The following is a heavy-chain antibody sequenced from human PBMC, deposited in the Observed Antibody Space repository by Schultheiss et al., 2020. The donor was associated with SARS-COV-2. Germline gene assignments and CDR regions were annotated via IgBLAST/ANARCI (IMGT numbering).Heavy chain of an antibody. J-gene: IGHJ3*02. Sequence: GGSLRLSCAASGFTFSSYGMNWVRQAPGKGLEWVSYISSSSSTIYYADSVKGRFTISRDNAKNSLYLQMNSLRAEDTAVYYCARDKLTSGYDRGDAFDIWGQGTMVTVSS. CDR1: GFTFSSYG. V-gene: IGHV3-48*01. D-gene: IGHD5-12*01. CDR2: ISSSSSTI. CDR3: ARDKLTSGYDRGDAFDI.